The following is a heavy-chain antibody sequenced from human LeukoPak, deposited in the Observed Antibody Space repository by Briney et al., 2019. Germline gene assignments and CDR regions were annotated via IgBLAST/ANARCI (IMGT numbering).Heavy chain of an antibody. CDR2: ISSDSNTI. CDR1: GFTFSSYS. V-gene: IGHV3-48*01. CDR3: ARGLYGDHGGY. Sequence: GGSLRLSCAASGFTFSSYSMNWVRQAPGKGLEWVSYISSDSNTIYYADSVKGRFTNSRDNAKNSLYLQMNSLRAEDTAVYYCARGLYGDHGGYWGQGTLVTVSS. J-gene: IGHJ4*02. D-gene: IGHD4-17*01.